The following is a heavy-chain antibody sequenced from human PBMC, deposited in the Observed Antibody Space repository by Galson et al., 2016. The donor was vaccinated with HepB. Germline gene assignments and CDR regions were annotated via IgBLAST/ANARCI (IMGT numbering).Heavy chain of an antibody. CDR3: AIKWGASFDY. J-gene: IGHJ4*02. CDR2: ISYDGSSK. Sequence: SLRLSCAASGFRFNTYAMYWVRQAPGKGLEWVAIISYDGSSKYFADSVKGRFTISRDNSKNTLYLQMNSLRAEDTALYYCAIKWGASFDYWGQGTMVAVSS. D-gene: IGHD1-26*01. V-gene: IGHV3-30*04. CDR1: GFRFNTYA.